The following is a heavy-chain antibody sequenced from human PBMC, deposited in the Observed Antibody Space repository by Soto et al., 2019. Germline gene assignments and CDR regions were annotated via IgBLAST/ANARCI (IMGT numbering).Heavy chain of an antibody. J-gene: IGHJ4*02. D-gene: IGHD3-16*01. V-gene: IGHV1-18*01. CDR2: ISAYNGNT. CDR3: ARELGGWGDY. CDR1: GYTFTSYG. Sequence: QVQLVQSGAEVKKPGASVKVSCKASGYTFTSYGISWVRQAPGQGLEWMGWISAYNGNTNYAQKPXGXVXMXXDTSTSTAYMELRSLRSDDTAVYYCARELGGWGDYWGQGTLVTVSS.